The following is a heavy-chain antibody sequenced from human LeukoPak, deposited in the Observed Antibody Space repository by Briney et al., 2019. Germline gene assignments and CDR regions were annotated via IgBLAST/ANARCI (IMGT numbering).Heavy chain of an antibody. CDR3: AKSGGYGLIDY. CDR1: GDSISSSNYY. V-gene: IGHV4-39*01. J-gene: IGHJ4*02. CDR2: IFYSGNT. Sequence: SETLSLTCTVSGDSISSSNYYWGWIRQPPGEGLQWIGSIFYSGNTYYNPSLKSRVTISVDTSKNQFSLKLTSVTAADTAMYYCAKSGGYGLIDYWGQGTLVTVSS. D-gene: IGHD1-26*01.